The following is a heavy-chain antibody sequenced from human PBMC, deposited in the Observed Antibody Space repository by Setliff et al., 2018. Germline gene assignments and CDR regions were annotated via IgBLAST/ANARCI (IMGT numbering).Heavy chain of an antibody. J-gene: IGHJ6*03. V-gene: IGHV4-34*01. CDR2: INHSGST. CDR3: ARETTMTYYFYYMDV. CDR1: GGSFSDYY. D-gene: IGHD4-17*01. Sequence: SETLSLTCAVYGGSFSDYYWSWIRQSPGKGLEWIGEINHSGSTNYNPSLKTRVTISVDPSKNQFSLTLSSVTAADTAVYYCARETTMTYYFYYMDVWGKGTTVTVSS.